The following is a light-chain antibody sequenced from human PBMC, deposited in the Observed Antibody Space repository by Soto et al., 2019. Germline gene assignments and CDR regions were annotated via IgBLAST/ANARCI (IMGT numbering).Light chain of an antibody. V-gene: IGKV3-15*01. Sequence: EIGMTQSPATLSVSPGERATLSCRASQSVSSNLAWYQQKPGQAPRLLIYRTSTRATGIPARFSGSGSGTEFTLTISSLQSEDFAVYYCQQYNNWPLTFGGGTKVEIK. J-gene: IGKJ4*02. CDR1: QSVSSN. CDR2: RTS. CDR3: QQYNNWPLT.